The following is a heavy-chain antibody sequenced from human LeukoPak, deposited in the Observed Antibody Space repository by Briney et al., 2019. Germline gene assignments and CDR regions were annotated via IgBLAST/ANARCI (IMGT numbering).Heavy chain of an antibody. V-gene: IGHV3-21*01. D-gene: IGHD5-24*01. CDR1: GFTFSTYS. CDR3: ARGRRDGYNLLDAFDI. J-gene: IGHJ3*02. CDR2: ISSSSIYI. Sequence: NSGGSLRLSCSASGFTFSTYSMNWVRQAPGKGLEWVSSISSSSIYIYYADSLKGRFTISRDNAKNSLFLQMNSLRAEDTAVCYCARGRRDGYNLLDAFDIWGQGTVVTVSS.